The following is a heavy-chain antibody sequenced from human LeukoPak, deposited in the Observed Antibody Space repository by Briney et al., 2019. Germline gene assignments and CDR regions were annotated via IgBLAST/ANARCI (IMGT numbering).Heavy chain of an antibody. Sequence: GGSLRLSCAASGFTFSSYWMSWVRPAPGKGLEWVAHIKQDGSEKYYVDSVKGRFTISRDNSKNSLYLQMNSLRTEDTALYYCAKGGIVGATQVDYWGQGTLVTVSS. CDR2: IKQDGSEK. CDR1: GFTFSSYW. D-gene: IGHD1-26*01. V-gene: IGHV3-7*03. J-gene: IGHJ4*02. CDR3: AKGGIVGATQVDY.